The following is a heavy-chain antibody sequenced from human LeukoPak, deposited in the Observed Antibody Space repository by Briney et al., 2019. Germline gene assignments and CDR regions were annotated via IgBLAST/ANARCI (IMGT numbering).Heavy chain of an antibody. CDR1: GFTFSSYS. V-gene: IGHV3-48*02. CDR3: ARQDYGGNSGGY. D-gene: IGHD4-23*01. Sequence: GGSLRLSCAASGFTFSSYSMNWVRQAPGKGLEWVSYIGTSTSVIYYADSVKGRFTISRDNAKNSLFLQMNSLKDEDTAVYYCARQDYGGNSGGYWGQGALVTVSS. CDR2: IGTSTSVI. J-gene: IGHJ4*02.